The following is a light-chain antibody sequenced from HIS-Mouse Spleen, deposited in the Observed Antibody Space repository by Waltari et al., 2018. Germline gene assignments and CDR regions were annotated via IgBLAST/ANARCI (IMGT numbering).Light chain of an antibody. CDR3: QQYNSYSYT. CDR2: KAS. V-gene: IGKV1-5*03. J-gene: IGKJ2*01. Sequence: DIQMTQSPSTLSASVGDRVNITCRASQSISSWLAWYQQKPGKAPKLLIYKASSLESGVPSRFSGSGSGTEFTLTISSLQPDDFATYHCQQYNSYSYTFGQGTKLEIK. CDR1: QSISSW.